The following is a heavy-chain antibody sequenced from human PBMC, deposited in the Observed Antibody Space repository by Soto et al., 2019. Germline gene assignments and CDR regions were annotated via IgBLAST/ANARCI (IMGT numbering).Heavy chain of an antibody. CDR3: ASDKAAVAADLGI. CDR1: GFTFSNSA. Sequence: GGSLRLSCTASGFTFSNSAMIWVRQAPGQGLEWVASISENGGSRGGTYYADSVKGRFTISRNNSKSTLYLQVDSLTGADTAVYYCASDKAAVAADLGIWGQGTMVTVSS. J-gene: IGHJ3*02. CDR2: ISENGGSRGGT. D-gene: IGHD2-15*01. V-gene: IGHV3-23*01.